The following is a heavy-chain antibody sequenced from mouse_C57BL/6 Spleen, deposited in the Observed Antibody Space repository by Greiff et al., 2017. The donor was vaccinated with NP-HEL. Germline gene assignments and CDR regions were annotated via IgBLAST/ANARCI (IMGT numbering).Heavy chain of an antibody. CDR2: IYPGDGDT. V-gene: IGHV1-80*01. Sequence: VQLQESGAELVKPGASVKISCKASGYAFSSYWLNWVKQRPGKGLEWIGQIYPGDGDTNYNGKFKGKATLTADKSSSTAYMQLSSLTSEDSAVSFCARVGLPYYFDYWGQGTTLTVSS. CDR1: GYAFSSYW. D-gene: IGHD5-5*01. J-gene: IGHJ2*01. CDR3: ARVGLPYYFDY.